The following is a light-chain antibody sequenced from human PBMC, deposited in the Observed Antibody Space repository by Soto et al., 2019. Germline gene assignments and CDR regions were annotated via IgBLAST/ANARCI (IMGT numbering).Light chain of an antibody. CDR1: NLGDKY. J-gene: IGLJ2*01. CDR3: QAWDINTSV. Sequence: SYELTQAPSVSVSPGQTGSISCSGANLGDKYVSWYQQKPGQSPILVISQDNKRPSGIPVRFSGSNSGNTATLTIRGTQAMDEAHYFCQAWDINTSVFGGGTKLTVL. V-gene: IGLV3-1*01. CDR2: QDN.